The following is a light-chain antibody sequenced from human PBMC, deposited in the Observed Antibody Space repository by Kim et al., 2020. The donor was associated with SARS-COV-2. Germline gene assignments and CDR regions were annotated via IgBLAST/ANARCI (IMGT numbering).Light chain of an antibody. CDR1: QSVRSSY. Sequence: SSGESATPSCRASQSVRSSYLAWYQQKPGQAPRLLIYNASNRATGIPDRFSGSGSGTDFTLTISRVQPEDFAVYYCQQYGDSPRTFGQGTKVDIK. CDR3: QQYGDSPRT. CDR2: NAS. J-gene: IGKJ1*01. V-gene: IGKV3-20*01.